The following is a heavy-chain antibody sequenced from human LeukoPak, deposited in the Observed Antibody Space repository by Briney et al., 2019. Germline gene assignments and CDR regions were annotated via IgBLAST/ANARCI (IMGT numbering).Heavy chain of an antibody. CDR2: IYYSGST. Sequence: SETLSLTCTVSGGSVSSGRYYWSWIRQPPGKGLEWIGYIYYSGSTNYNPSLKSRVTISVDTSKNQFSLKLSSVTAADTAVYYCASSGIAVAGHGAYWGQGTLVTVSS. J-gene: IGHJ4*02. CDR3: ASSGIAVAGHGAY. D-gene: IGHD6-19*01. CDR1: GGSVSSGRYY. V-gene: IGHV4-61*01.